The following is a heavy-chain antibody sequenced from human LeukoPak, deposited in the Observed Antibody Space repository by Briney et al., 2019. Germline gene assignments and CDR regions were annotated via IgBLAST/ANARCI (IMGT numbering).Heavy chain of an antibody. CDR3: ARHSDCSDGTCYDSDAFDL. Sequence: GESLKISFKASGYSFSSQYIAWLRQMPGKGLEWMAFLYPGDSNPRYSPSFQGQVAISADKSISTAYLQWSSLKASDTAMYYCARHSDCSDGTCYDSDAFDLWGQGTMVTVSS. D-gene: IGHD2-15*01. CDR2: LYPGDSNP. CDR1: GYSFSSQY. V-gene: IGHV5-51*01. J-gene: IGHJ3*01.